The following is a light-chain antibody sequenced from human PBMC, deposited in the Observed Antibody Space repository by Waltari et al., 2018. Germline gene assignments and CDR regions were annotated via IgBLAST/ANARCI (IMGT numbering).Light chain of an antibody. V-gene: IGLV1-44*01. CDR2: SSK. J-gene: IGLJ2*01. CDR1: SSNIGSNT. Sequence: QSVLTQPPSASGTPGQRVTISCSGSSSNIGSNTVNWYQQPPGTAPKLLIYSSKQRPSGVPDRFSGSKSGTSASLAISGLQSEDEADYYCAAWDDSLNGVVFGGGTKRTVL. CDR3: AAWDDSLNGVV.